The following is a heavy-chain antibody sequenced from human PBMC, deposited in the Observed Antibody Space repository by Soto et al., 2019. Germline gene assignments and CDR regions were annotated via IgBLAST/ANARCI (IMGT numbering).Heavy chain of an antibody. Sequence: QVELVQSGAEVKKPGASVRVSCQASEDTFTHYDLNWVRQATGQGLEWMGWMNPNTGNIDYAHKFQGRVTMTMDTSTRTVYMELSSLRSDDTAVYYCVRRVASGHRSWFDPWGQGTLVTVSS. CDR2: MNPNTGNI. V-gene: IGHV1-8*01. CDR1: EDTFTHYD. D-gene: IGHD2-15*01. J-gene: IGHJ5*02. CDR3: VRRVASGHRSWFDP.